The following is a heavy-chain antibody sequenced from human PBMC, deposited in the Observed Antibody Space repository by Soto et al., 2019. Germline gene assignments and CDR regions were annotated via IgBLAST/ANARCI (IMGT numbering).Heavy chain of an antibody. CDR3: AKDVSDY. CDR2: LYWDGDK. Sequence: QITLRESGPTLVQPTQTLTLTCTFSGFSLSTTGAGVAWIRQPPGKALEWLALLYWDGDKRYTPSLKNRPSIAKDPSRNQVVLTMTNMDPMDTATYYCAKDVSDYWGQGTLVTVSS. V-gene: IGHV2-5*02. J-gene: IGHJ4*02. CDR1: GFSLSTTGAG.